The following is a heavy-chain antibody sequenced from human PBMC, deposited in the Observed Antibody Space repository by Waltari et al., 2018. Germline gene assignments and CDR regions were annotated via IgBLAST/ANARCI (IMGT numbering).Heavy chain of an antibody. CDR1: GFTFSSYA. Sequence: EVQLVESGGGLVQPGGSLRLSCAASGFTFSSYAMGWVRQAPGKGLERVSAISGSGGSTYYADSVKGRFTISRDNSKNTLYLQMNSLRAEDTAVYYCAKDAFWSGYYTMGWFDPWGQGTLVTVSS. CDR2: ISGSGGST. V-gene: IGHV3-23*04. D-gene: IGHD3-3*01. CDR3: AKDAFWSGYYTMGWFDP. J-gene: IGHJ5*02.